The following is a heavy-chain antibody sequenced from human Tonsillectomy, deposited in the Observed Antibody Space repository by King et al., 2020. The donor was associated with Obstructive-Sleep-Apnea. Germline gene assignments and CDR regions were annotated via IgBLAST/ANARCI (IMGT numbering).Heavy chain of an antibody. J-gene: IGHJ4*02. CDR2: IYYSGRT. CDR3: AREGVGGGSGFDY. V-gene: IGHV4-59*01. D-gene: IGHD2-15*01. CDR1: GGSISSYY. Sequence: VQLQESGPGLVKPSETLSLTCTVSGGSISSYYWSWIRQPPGKGLEWIGYIYYSGRTNYNPSLKGRVTISVDTSKNQCSLKLSSVTAAATAVYYCAREGVGGGSGFDYWGQGTLVTVSS.